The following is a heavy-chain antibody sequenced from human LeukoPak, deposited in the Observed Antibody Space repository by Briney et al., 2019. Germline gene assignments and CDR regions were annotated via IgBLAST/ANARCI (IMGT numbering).Heavy chain of an antibody. Sequence: QTGGSLRLSCAASGFTVSSNYMSWVRQAPGKGLEWVSVIYSGGYTYYADSVKGRFTISRDNSKNTLYLQVNSLRAEDTAVYYCAKCILTGYYKGYMDVWGKGTTVTISS. J-gene: IGHJ6*03. CDR1: GFTVSSNY. CDR3: AKCILTGYYKGYMDV. V-gene: IGHV3-66*01. D-gene: IGHD3-9*01. CDR2: IYSGGYT.